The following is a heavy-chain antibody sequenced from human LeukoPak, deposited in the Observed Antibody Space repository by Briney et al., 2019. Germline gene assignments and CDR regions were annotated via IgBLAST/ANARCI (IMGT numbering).Heavy chain of an antibody. CDR2: INPNSGGT. V-gene: IGHV1-2*02. D-gene: IGHD2-2*01. Sequence: ASVKVSCKASGYTFTGYYIHWVRQAPGQGLEWMGWINPNSGGTNYAQKFQGRVTMTRDTSINTAYMEVSRLRSDDTAVYYCAREPVVLVPAAIFNWFDPWGQGTLVTVSS. J-gene: IGHJ5*02. CDR1: GYTFTGYY. CDR3: AREPVVLVPAAIFNWFDP.